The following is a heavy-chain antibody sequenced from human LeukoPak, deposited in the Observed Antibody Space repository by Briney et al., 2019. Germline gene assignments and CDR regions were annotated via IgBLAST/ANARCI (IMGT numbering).Heavy chain of an antibody. D-gene: IGHD7-27*01. V-gene: IGHV3-7*01. CDR1: GLNFRKSW. Sequence: GGSLRLSCAASGLNFRKSWMTWVRQAPGRGLEWVANIKDDGSEKYYVDSVKGRFTISRDNAKNSLYLQMNSLGAEDTAVYYCSNWGDTWGLDLWGQGILVSVSS. J-gene: IGHJ5*02. CDR2: IKDDGSEK. CDR3: SNWGDTWGLDL.